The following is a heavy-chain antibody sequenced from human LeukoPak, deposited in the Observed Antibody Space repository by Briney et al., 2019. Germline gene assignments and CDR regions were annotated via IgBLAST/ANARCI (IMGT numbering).Heavy chain of an antibody. V-gene: IGHV3-23*01. CDR3: AKEAYCSSTSCYLFDY. CDR1: GFTFSSYA. Sequence: GGSLRLSCAASGFTFSSYAMSWVRRAPGKGLEWVSAISGSGGSTYYADSVKGRFTISRDNSKNTLYLQMNSLRAEDTAVYYCAKEAYCSSTSCYLFDYWGQGTLVTVSS. J-gene: IGHJ4*02. D-gene: IGHD2-2*01. CDR2: ISGSGGST.